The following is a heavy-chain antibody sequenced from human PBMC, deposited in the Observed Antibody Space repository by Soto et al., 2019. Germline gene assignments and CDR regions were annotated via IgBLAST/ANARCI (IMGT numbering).Heavy chain of an antibody. CDR3: ARDVFSEVVRGVYYYYYGMDV. CDR2: IWYDGSNK. D-gene: IGHD3-10*01. Sequence: PGGSLRLSCAVSGFTFSSYGMHWVRQAPGKGLEWVAVIWYDGSNKYYADSVKGRFTISRGNSKNTLYLQMNSLRAEDTAVYYCARDVFSEVVRGVYYYYYGMDVWGQGTTVTVSS. CDR1: GFTFSSYG. V-gene: IGHV3-33*01. J-gene: IGHJ6*02.